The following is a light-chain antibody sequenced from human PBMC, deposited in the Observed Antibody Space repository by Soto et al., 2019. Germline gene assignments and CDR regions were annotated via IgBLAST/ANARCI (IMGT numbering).Light chain of an antibody. CDR3: QQLKSYPLS. CDR2: AAS. CDR1: QDISSY. J-gene: IGKJ4*01. Sequence: DIQLTQSPSFLSASVGDRVTITCRTSQDISSYLAWYQQKPGKAPQLLISAASTLQSGVPSRFSASGPGQKSPFTITSLNPEDFATNSCQQLKSYPLSFGGGTKVEI. V-gene: IGKV1-9*01.